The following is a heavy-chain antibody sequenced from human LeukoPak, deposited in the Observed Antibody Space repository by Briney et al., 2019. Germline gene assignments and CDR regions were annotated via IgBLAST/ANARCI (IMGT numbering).Heavy chain of an antibody. V-gene: IGHV3-23*01. CDR1: GFTFSSYG. CDR2: IGGRDGST. Sequence: PGGSLRLSCAASGFTFSSYGMSWVRQAPGKGLEWVSVIGGRDGSTYYANSVKGWFTISRDNSKNTLYVQMNSLRAEDTAVYYCAKGHYYGSGSLDYWGQGTLVTVSS. D-gene: IGHD3-10*01. CDR3: AKGHYYGSGSLDY. J-gene: IGHJ4*02.